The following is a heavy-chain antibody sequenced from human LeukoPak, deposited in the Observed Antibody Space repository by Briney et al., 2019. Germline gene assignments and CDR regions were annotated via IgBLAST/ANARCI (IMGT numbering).Heavy chain of an antibody. D-gene: IGHD3-10*01. CDR2: FNSSSSYI. CDR1: VYPFIRYH. CDR3: ARDLRGAYGSGSYNFDY. Sequence: PGGPVTLPCTPWVYPFIRYHVKGPRRAPGRGREGLPSFNSSSSYIYYAASFKGRFTISRDNAKNSLYLQMNSLRAEDTAVYYCARDLRGAYGSGSYNFDYWGQGTLVTVSS. J-gene: IGHJ4*02. V-gene: IGHV3-21*01.